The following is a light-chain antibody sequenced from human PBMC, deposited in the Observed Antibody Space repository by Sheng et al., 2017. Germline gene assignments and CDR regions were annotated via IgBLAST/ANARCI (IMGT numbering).Light chain of an antibody. Sequence: DIQMTQSPSSLSASVGDRVTFTCRASQGIANSLAWYHQKPGKAPKLLLYGASKLESGVPSRFSGSGSGTDYTLTISSLQPEDFATYYCQQYFSTPYTFGLGDQAGDQT. J-gene: IGKJ2*01. V-gene: IGKV1-NL1*01. CDR1: QGIANS. CDR3: QQYFSTPYT. CDR2: GAS.